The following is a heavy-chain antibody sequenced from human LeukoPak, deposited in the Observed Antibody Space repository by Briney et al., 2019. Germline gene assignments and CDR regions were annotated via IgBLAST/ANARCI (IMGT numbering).Heavy chain of an antibody. V-gene: IGHV3-23*01. D-gene: IGHD3-10*01. CDR3: AKYISDSGAYYAFDY. CDR2: ITARGTTT. Sequence: GGSLRLSCAASGFTFDDYAMHWVRQAPGKGLEWVSAITARGTTTYYADSVKGRFTISRDDSKNTLSLQMDSLSAEDTALYYCAKYISDSGAYYAFDYWGQGTLVTVSS. J-gene: IGHJ4*02. CDR1: GFTFDDYA.